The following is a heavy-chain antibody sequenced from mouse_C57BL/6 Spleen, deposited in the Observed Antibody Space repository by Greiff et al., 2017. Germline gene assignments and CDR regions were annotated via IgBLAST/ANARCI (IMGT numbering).Heavy chain of an antibody. Sequence: QVQLQQSGAELVRPGASVTLSCKASGYTFTDYEMPWVKQTPVHGLEWIGALDPETGGPAYTQKFKGKATLTADNSSSTAYLQLSSLASEDSAVCYCTRSITAVTYFDDWGQGTTLTVAS. V-gene: IGHV1-15*01. J-gene: IGHJ2*01. CDR1: GYTFTDYE. D-gene: IGHD1-1*01. CDR2: LDPETGGP. CDR3: TRSITAVTYFDD.